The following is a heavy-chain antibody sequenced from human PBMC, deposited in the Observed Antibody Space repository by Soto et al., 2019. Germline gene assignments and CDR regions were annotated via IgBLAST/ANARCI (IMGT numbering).Heavy chain of an antibody. V-gene: IGHV3-48*02. D-gene: IGHD3-22*01. CDR1: GFTFSSYS. CDR3: ARDRSYYYDSRGYHDAFDI. J-gene: IGHJ3*02. CDR2: ISSSRSTI. Sequence: PGRSLRLSCAASGFTFSSYSMNWVRQAPGKGLEWVSYISSSRSTIYYADSVKGRFTISRDNAKNSLYLQMNSLRDEDTAVYYCARDRSYYYDSRGYHDAFDIWGQGTMVTVSS.